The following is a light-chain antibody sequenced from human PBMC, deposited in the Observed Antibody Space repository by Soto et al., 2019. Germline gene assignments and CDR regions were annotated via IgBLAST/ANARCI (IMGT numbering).Light chain of an antibody. J-gene: IGLJ2*01. CDR2: EVS. Sequence: QSALTQPPSASGSPGQSVTISCTGTSSDVGGYNYVSWYQQHPGKAPKLMIYEVSKRPSGVPARFSGSKSGNTASLTVSGLQAEDEADYYCSSYAGSKTLFGGGTKLTVL. V-gene: IGLV2-8*01. CDR1: SSDVGGYNY. CDR3: SSYAGSKTL.